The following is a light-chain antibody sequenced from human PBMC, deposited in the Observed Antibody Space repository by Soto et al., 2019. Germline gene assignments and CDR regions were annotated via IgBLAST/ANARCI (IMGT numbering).Light chain of an antibody. Sequence: VLTQPASVSGSPGQSITISCTGTSSDVGGYNYVSWYQQHPGKAPKLMIYEVSNRPSGVSNRFSGSKSGNTASLTISGLQAEDEADYYCSSFTSINTWVFGGGTKLTVL. CDR2: EVS. J-gene: IGLJ3*02. V-gene: IGLV2-14*01. CDR3: SSFTSINTWV. CDR1: SSDVGGYNY.